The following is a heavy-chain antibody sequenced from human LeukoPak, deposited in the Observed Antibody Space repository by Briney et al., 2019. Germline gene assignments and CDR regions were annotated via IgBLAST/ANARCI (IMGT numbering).Heavy chain of an antibody. D-gene: IGHD2-2*01. J-gene: IGHJ4*02. V-gene: IGHV6-1*01. CDR3: ARAVDQLAYDY. Sequence: SQTLLLTCAISGDSVSRTDAGWSWIRQSPSRGLEWLGRTYYRSKWYNDYAVSVKSRITINPDTSKNQFSLQLNSVTPEDTAVYYCARAVDQLAYDYWGQGTLVTVSS. CDR2: TYYRSKWYN. CDR1: GDSVSRTDAG.